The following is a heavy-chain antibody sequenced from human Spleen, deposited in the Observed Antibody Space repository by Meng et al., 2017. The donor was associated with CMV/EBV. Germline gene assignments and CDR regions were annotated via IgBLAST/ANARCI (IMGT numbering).Heavy chain of an antibody. D-gene: IGHD5-24*01. V-gene: IGHV1-69*05. CDR2: TMPMYGTT. J-gene: IGHJ4*02. Sequence: AGSWLRQSAGRGLERMGGTMPMYGTTNRARRFVVRVTITMDESTTTLYLELRSLTSDDTAVYYCAVVGPSDRDGRWRLLYTSMRFWGPGTLVTVSS. CDR1: A. CDR3: AVVGPSDRDGRWRLLYTSMRF.